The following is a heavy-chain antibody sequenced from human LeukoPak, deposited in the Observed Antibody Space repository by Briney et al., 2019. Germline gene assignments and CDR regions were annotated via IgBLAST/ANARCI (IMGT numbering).Heavy chain of an antibody. Sequence: SVKVSCKASGGTFSSYAISWVRQAPGQGLEWMGGIIPIFGTANYAQKFQGRVTITADESTSTAYMELSSLRSEDTAVYYCARVTDCYDSSGYYIDYWGQGTLVTVSS. CDR2: IIPIFGTA. D-gene: IGHD3-22*01. V-gene: IGHV1-69*13. CDR3: ARVTDCYDSSGYYIDY. CDR1: GGTFSSYA. J-gene: IGHJ4*02.